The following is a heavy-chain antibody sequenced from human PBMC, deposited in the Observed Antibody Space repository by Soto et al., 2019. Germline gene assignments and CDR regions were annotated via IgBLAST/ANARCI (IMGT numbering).Heavy chain of an antibody. Sequence: SETLSLTCTVSGGSISSYYWSWIRQPPGKGLEWIGYIYYSGSTNCNPSLKSRVTISVDTSKNQFSLKLSSVTAADTAVYYCAREYYYGSGIFFDYWGQGTLVTVSS. CDR3: AREYYYGSGIFFDY. D-gene: IGHD3-10*01. CDR2: IYYSGST. J-gene: IGHJ4*02. V-gene: IGHV4-59*01. CDR1: GGSISSYY.